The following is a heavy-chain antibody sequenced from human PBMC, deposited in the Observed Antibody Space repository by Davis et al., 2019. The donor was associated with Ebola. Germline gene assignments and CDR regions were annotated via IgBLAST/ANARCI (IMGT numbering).Heavy chain of an antibody. CDR2: ISAYNGNT. Sequence: PGGSLRLSCKASGYTFTSYGISWVRQAPGQGLEWMGWISAYNGNTNYAQKLQGRVTMTTDTSTSTAYMELRSLRSDDTAVYYCARFWTAGTGVDYWGQGTLVTVSS. J-gene: IGHJ4*02. D-gene: IGHD6-19*01. CDR1: GYTFTSYG. V-gene: IGHV1-18*04. CDR3: ARFWTAGTGVDY.